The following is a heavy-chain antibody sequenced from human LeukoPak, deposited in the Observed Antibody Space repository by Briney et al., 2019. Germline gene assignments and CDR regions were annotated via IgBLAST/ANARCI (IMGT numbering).Heavy chain of an antibody. V-gene: IGHV4-61*01. CDR3: ARVGDNDCSGDNCPLDY. D-gene: IGHD2-15*01. CDR2: IYYSGST. Sequence: PSETLSLTCTVSGGSISSSSYYWSWIRQPPGKGLEYIGYIYYSGSTNYNPSFKSRVTISADTSKNQFSLRLSSVTAADTAVYYCARVGDNDCSGDNCPLDYWGQGTLVTVSS. J-gene: IGHJ4*02. CDR1: GGSISSSSYY.